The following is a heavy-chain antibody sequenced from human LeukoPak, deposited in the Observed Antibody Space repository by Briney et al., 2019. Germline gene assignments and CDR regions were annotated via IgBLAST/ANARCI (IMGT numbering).Heavy chain of an antibody. CDR2: IKQDGSEK. J-gene: IGHJ4*02. CDR3: ARQYYDYWSGFDY. Sequence: GGSLRLSCAGSRFTFSGCWISWVRQAPGKGLEWVANIKQDGSEKYYVDSGKGRFTISRDNAKNSLYLQMNSLRAEDTAVYYCARQYYDYWSGFDYWGQGTLVTVSS. D-gene: IGHD3-3*01. V-gene: IGHV3-7*01. CDR1: RFTFSGCW.